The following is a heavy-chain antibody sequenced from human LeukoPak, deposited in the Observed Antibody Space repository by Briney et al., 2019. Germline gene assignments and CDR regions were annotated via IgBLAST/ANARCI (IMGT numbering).Heavy chain of an antibody. V-gene: IGHV4-39*07. D-gene: IGHD1-20*01. CDR1: GGSIRSSSYY. CDR2: IYYSGSTYYNPSYYNGST. Sequence: SETLSLTCTVSGGSIRSSSYYWGWIRQPPGKGLEWIGSIYYSGSTYYNPSYYNGSTYYNPSLKSRVTISVDTSKNQFSLRLRYVTAADTAVYYCARRGPTWYNWNGAFDYWGQGTLVTVSS. J-gene: IGHJ4*02. CDR3: ARRGPTWYNWNGAFDY.